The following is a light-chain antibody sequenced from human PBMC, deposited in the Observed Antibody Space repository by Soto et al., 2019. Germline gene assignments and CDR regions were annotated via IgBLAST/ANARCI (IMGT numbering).Light chain of an antibody. V-gene: IGKV2-28*01. CDR3: LQPIHTPLT. Sequence: DIVMTQSPLSLPVTPGEPASISCRSSQSLLHSNGYNYLDWYLQKPGQSPQLLIYSGSNRASGVPARFSGSGSGTDFTLKISRVQAEDVAVYYCLQPIHTPLTFGGGTKVEIK. CDR2: SGS. J-gene: IGKJ4*01. CDR1: QSLLHSNGYNY.